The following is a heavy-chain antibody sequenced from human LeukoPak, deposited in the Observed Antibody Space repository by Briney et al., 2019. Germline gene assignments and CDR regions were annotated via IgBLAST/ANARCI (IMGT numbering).Heavy chain of an antibody. D-gene: IGHD3-10*01. Sequence: GGSLRLSCAASGFTFSSYAMSWVRQAPGKGLEWVSAISGSGGSTYYADSVKGRFTISRDNSKNTLYLQMNSLRAEDTAVYYCAKDRSYYYGSGSYSFDYWGQGTLVTVFS. CDR3: AKDRSYYYGSGSYSFDY. CDR1: GFTFSSYA. J-gene: IGHJ4*02. V-gene: IGHV3-23*01. CDR2: ISGSGGST.